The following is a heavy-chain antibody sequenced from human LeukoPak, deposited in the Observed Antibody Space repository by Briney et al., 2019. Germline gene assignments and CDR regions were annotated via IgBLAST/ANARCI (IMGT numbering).Heavy chain of an antibody. CDR1: GYSISSGYY. D-gene: IGHD2-2*01. Sequence: KTSETLSLTCTVSGYSISSGYYWGWIRQPPGKGLEWIGNIYHSGSTYYNPSLKSRVTISVDTSKNQFSLKLSSVTAADTAVYYCARKRRDIVVVPAFYYYYYMDVWGKGTTVTISS. V-gene: IGHV4-38-2*02. J-gene: IGHJ6*03. CDR2: IYHSGST. CDR3: ARKRRDIVVVPAFYYYYYMDV.